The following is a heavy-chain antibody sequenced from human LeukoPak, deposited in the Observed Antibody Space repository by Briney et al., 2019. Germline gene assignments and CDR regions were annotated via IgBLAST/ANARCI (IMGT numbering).Heavy chain of an antibody. V-gene: IGHV4-30-2*01. CDR2: IYHSGST. J-gene: IGHJ4*02. CDR1: GDSISSGGYS. D-gene: IGHD5-12*01. Sequence: SETLSLTCAVSGDSISSGGYSWSWIRQPPGKGLEWIGYIYHSGSTYYNPSLKSRVTISVDRSKNQFSLKLSSVTAADTAVYYCARSRGYSGYDAFDYWGQGTLVTVSS. CDR3: ARSRGYSGYDAFDY.